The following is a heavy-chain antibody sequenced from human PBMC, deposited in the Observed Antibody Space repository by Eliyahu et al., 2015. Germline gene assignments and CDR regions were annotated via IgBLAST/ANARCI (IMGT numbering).Heavy chain of an antibody. J-gene: IGHJ4*02. CDR2: ICGSGGST. CDR3: ANNGISGSYSLVY. D-gene: IGHD1-26*01. CDR1: GFTFSSYA. Sequence: EVQLVESGGGLVQPGGSLRLSCAASGFTFSSYAMSWVRQAPGKGLEWVSAICGSGGSTYYADSVKGRFTISRDNSKNTLYLQMNSLRAEDTAVYYCANNGISGSYSLVYWGQGTLVTVSS. V-gene: IGHV3-23*04.